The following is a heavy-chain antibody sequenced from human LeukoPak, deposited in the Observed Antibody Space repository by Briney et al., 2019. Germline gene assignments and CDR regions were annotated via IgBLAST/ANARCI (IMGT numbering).Heavy chain of an antibody. J-gene: IGHJ4*02. CDR3: ASGWWYFDS. D-gene: IGHD6-19*01. CDR2: IYYSGST. V-gene: IGHV4-59*01. Sequence: SETLSLTCTVSGGSISSYYWTWIRQPTGKGLEWIGYIYYSGSTNYNPSLKSRVTMSVDTSKNQFSLKLSSVTAADTAVYYCASGWWYFDSWGQGTLVTVSS. CDR1: GGSISSYY.